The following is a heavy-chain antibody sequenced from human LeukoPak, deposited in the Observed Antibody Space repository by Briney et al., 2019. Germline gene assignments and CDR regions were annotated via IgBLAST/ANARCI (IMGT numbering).Heavy chain of an antibody. D-gene: IGHD3-22*01. J-gene: IGHJ4*02. V-gene: IGHV3-11*04. CDR3: AREGHDSSGYYVADY. CDR1: GFTFSDYY. Sequence: GGSLRLSCAASGFTFSDYYMSWIRQAPGKGLEWVSYISSSGSTIYYADSVKGRFTISRDNSKNTLYLQMNSLRAEDTAVHYCAREGHDSSGYYVADYWGQGTLVTVSS. CDR2: ISSSGSTI.